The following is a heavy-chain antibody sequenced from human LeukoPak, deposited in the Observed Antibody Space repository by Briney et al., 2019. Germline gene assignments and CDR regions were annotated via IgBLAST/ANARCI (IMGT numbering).Heavy chain of an antibody. CDR1: GGSVNTGGYY. V-gene: IGHV4-61*08. CDR3: ARGLRLGELSLYYFDY. Sequence: SETLSLTCTVSGGSVNTGGYYWTWVRQHPGKGLEWIGFIYYSTSTSYNPSLKSRVTISVDTSKNQFSLKLSSVTAADTAVYYCARGLRLGELSLYYFDYWGQGTLVTVSS. J-gene: IGHJ4*02. CDR2: IYYSTST. D-gene: IGHD3-16*02.